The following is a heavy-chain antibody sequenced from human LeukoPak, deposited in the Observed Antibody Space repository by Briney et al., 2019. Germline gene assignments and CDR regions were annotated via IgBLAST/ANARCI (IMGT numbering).Heavy chain of an antibody. J-gene: IGHJ4*02. Sequence: PGGSLRLSCAASGFTFSSYAMHWVRQAPGKGLEWVAIISYDGTNEFYADSVKGRFTISRDNSKNTLYLQMNSLKTEDTAVYYCARSKLKQQLVGGGYWGQGTLVTVSS. CDR2: ISYDGTNE. CDR3: ARSKLKQQLVGGGY. D-gene: IGHD1-1*01. V-gene: IGHV3-30-3*01. CDR1: GFTFSSYA.